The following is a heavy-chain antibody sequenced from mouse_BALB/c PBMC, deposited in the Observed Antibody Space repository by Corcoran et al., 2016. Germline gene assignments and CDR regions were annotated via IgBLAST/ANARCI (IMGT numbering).Heavy chain of an antibody. J-gene: IGHJ2*01. Sequence: EDQLQKSGAALVKLGASVKMSCTASGFNIKDTYMHWVNQRPEQGLEWIGRIDPANGNTKYDPKFQGKATITADTSSNTAYLQLSSLTSEDTAVYYCARYYVDYWGQGTTLTVSS. V-gene: IGHV14-3*02. CDR2: IDPANGNT. CDR1: GFNIKDTY. CDR3: ARYYVDY.